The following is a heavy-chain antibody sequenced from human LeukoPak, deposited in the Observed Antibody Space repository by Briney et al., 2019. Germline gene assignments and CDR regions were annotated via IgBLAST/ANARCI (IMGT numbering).Heavy chain of an antibody. D-gene: IGHD2-15*01. CDR1: GASLSNYY. CDR3: ARGSLAPDY. J-gene: IGHJ4*02. V-gene: IGHV4-4*07. Sequence: SETLSLTCTVSGASLSNYYWSWIRQPAGKGLELIGRIYTSGSTNYNPSFKSRVTMSVDTSKNQFSLNLSSVTAADTAMYYCARGSLAPDYWGQGTLATVSS. CDR2: IYTSGST.